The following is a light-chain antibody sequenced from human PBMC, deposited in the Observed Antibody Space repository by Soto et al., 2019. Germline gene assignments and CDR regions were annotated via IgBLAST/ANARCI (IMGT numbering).Light chain of an antibody. CDR2: KVS. CDR3: QQHHALWT. Sequence: DIQMTQSPSTLSGSVGDRVTITCRASESISGWLAWYQQKPGKAPKLLIYKVSSLERGVPSRFSGTGSETEFTLTIGSLQPEDFATYYCQQHHALWTFGQGTKVDIK. J-gene: IGKJ1*01. CDR1: ESISGW. V-gene: IGKV1-5*03.